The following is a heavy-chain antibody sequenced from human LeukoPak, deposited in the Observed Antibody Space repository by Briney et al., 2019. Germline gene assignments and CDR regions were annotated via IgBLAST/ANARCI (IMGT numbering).Heavy chain of an antibody. CDR2: ISAYNGNT. J-gene: IGHJ4*02. D-gene: IGHD6-19*01. CDR3: ATSYSSGWDFDY. Sequence: ASVKVSCKASGYTFTSYGISWVRQAPGQGLEWMGWISAYNGNTNYAQKLQGRVTMTEDTSTDTAYMELSSLRSEDTAVYYCATSYSSGWDFDYWGQGTLVTVSS. V-gene: IGHV1-18*01. CDR1: GYTFTSYG.